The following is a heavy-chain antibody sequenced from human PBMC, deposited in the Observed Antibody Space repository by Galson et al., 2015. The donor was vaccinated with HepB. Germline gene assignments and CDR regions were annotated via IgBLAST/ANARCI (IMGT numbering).Heavy chain of an antibody. CDR1: GFSLTTSGVG. V-gene: IGHV2-5*02. Sequence: PALVKPTQTLTLACTFSGFSLTTSGVGVGWIRQPPGKALEWLALIYWDDDKRHSPSLKSRLTIAKDTSENQVVLTMTNMDPVDTATYYCAQSTWIGGMGYFDYWGQGTLITVSS. CDR2: IYWDDDK. D-gene: IGHD3-10*01. CDR3: AQSTWIGGMGYFDY. J-gene: IGHJ4*02.